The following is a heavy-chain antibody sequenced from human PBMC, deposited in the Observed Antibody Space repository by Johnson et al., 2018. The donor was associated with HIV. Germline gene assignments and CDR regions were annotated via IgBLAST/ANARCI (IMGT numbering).Heavy chain of an antibody. D-gene: IGHD3-16*01. CDR1: GFTFDDYA. V-gene: IGHV3-30*02. Sequence: QVQLVESGGGVVQPGGSLRLSCAASGFTFDDYAMHWVRQAPGKGLEWVAFIRYDGSNKYYADSVKGRFTISRDNSKNTLYLQMNSLRAEDTAVYYCAKDNPRLGGAFDIWGQGTMVTVSS. J-gene: IGHJ3*02. CDR2: IRYDGSNK. CDR3: AKDNPRLGGAFDI.